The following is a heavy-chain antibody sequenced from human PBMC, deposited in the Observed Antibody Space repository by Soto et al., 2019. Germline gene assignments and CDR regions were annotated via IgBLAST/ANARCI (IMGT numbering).Heavy chain of an antibody. V-gene: IGHV1-18*04. CDR3: ARALYDFWSGYLSGNFDC. D-gene: IGHD3-3*01. J-gene: IGHJ4*02. CDR2: ISAYTGNT. CDR1: GYTFINYG. Sequence: ASVKVSCKASGYTFINYGISWVRQAPGQGLEWMGWISAYTGNTNYAQKLQGRVTMTTDTSTSTAYMELRSLKSDDTAVYYCARALYDFWSGYLSGNFDCWGQGTLVTVSS.